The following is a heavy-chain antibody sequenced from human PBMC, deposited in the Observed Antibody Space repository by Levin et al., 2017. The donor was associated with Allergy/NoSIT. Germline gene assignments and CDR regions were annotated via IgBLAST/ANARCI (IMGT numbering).Heavy chain of an antibody. D-gene: IGHD1-26*01. V-gene: IGHV3-30-3*01. CDR1: GFTFSSYA. CDR2: ISYDGSNK. J-gene: IGHJ4*02. CDR3: ARGSGSYY. Sequence: GESLKISCAASGFTFSSYAMHWVRQAPGKGLEWVAVISYDGSNKYYADSVMGRFTISRDNSKNTLYLQMNSLRAEDTAVYYCARGSGSYYWGQGTLVTVSS.